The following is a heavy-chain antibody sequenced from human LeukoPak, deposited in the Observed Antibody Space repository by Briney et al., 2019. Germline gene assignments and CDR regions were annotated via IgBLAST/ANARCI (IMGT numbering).Heavy chain of an antibody. CDR2: MNPNSGNT. V-gene: IGHV1-8*01. D-gene: IGHD1-26*01. CDR3: ARDEVGGSFLPP. CDR1: GYTFTSYD. Sequence: ASVKVSCKASGYTFTSYDINWVRQATGQGLEWMGWMNPNSGNTGYAQKFQGRVTMTRNTSISTAYMELSSLRSDDTAVYYCARDEVGGSFLPPWGQGTLVTVSS. J-gene: IGHJ5*02.